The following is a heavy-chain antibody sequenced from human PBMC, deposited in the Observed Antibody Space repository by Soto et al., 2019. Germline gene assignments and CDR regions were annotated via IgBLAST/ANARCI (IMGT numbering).Heavy chain of an antibody. CDR3: ARGSAGGWLAY. CDR1: GYTFTGYY. Sequence: ASVKVSCKASGYTFTGYYMHWVRQAPGQGLEWMGWINPSSGGTNYAQKFQGRVTMTRDTSISTAYMELSRLRSDDTAVYYCARGSAGGWLAYWGQGTLVTVSS. D-gene: IGHD6-19*01. CDR2: INPSSGGT. J-gene: IGHJ4*02. V-gene: IGHV1-2*02.